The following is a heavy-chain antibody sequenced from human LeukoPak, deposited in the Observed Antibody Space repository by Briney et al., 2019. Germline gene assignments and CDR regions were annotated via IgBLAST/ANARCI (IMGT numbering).Heavy chain of an antibody. V-gene: IGHV3-33*01. CDR1: GFTFSNYG. CDR2: IWYDGSNK. D-gene: IGHD3-10*01. Sequence: GGSLRLSCAASGFTFSNYGMHWVRQAPGKGLEWVAVIWYDGSNKYYADSVKGRFTISRYDSKNTLYLQMNSLRAEDTAVYYCARDQGVRGETFGDYFDHWGQGTLVTVSS. CDR3: ARDQGVRGETFGDYFDH. J-gene: IGHJ4*02.